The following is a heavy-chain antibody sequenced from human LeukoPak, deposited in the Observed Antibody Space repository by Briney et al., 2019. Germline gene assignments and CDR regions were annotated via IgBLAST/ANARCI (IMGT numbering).Heavy chain of an antibody. D-gene: IGHD1-14*01. CDR1: GFTFSCYA. CDR3: ARGPWLGTFDY. J-gene: IGHJ4*02. V-gene: IGHV3-30*01. CDR2: ISYDGSNK. Sequence: GGSLRLSCAASGFTFSCYAMHWVRQAPGKGLEWVAVISYDGSNKYYADSLKGRFTISRDNSKNTLYPQMNSLRAEDTAVYYCARGPWLGTFDYWGQGTLVTVSS.